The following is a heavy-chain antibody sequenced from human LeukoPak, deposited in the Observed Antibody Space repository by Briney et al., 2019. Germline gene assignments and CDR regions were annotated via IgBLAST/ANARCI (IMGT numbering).Heavy chain of an antibody. CDR1: GFTFSSYN. J-gene: IGHJ6*03. V-gene: IGHV3-48*01. CDR2: ISSSSTTI. Sequence: GGSLRLSCAASGFTFSSYNMNWVRRAPGKGLEWVSYISSSSTTIYYADSVKGRFTISRDNAKNSLYLQMNSLRAEDTAVYYCARVDSNSYYYYYYYMDVWGKGTTVTVSS. CDR3: ARVDSNSYYYYYYYMDV. D-gene: IGHD2/OR15-2a*01.